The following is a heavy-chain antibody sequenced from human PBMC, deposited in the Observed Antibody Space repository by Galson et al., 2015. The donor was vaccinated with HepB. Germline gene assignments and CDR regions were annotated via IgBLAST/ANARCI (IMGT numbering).Heavy chain of an antibody. Sequence: SLRLSCAASGFTFSSYSMNWVRQAPGKGLEWVSSISSSSSYIYYADSVKGRFTISRDNAKNSLYLQMNSLRAEDTALYYCAKAHYGSGSYLDYWGQGTLVTVSS. CDR1: GFTFSSYS. D-gene: IGHD3-10*01. J-gene: IGHJ4*02. CDR3: AKAHYGSGSYLDY. V-gene: IGHV3-21*04. CDR2: ISSSSSYI.